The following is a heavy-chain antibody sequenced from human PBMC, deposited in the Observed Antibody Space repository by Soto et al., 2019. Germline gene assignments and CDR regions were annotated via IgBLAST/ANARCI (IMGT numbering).Heavy chain of an antibody. Sequence: ASVKVSCKASGYTFTGYYMHWVRQAPGQGLEWMGWINPNSGGTNYAQKFQGRVTMTRDTSISTAYMELSSLRSEDTAVYYCARGGRHSDYYYYYGMDVWGQGTTVTVSS. CDR2: INPNSGGT. V-gene: IGHV1-2*02. CDR3: ARGGRHSDYYYYYGMDV. D-gene: IGHD6-25*01. CDR1: GYTFTGYY. J-gene: IGHJ6*02.